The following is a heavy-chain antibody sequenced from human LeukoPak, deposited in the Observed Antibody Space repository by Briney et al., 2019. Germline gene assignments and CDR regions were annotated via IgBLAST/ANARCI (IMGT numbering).Heavy chain of an antibody. Sequence: PGGSLRLSCAASGFTFSDYWMHWVRQAPGKGLVWVSHTKTDGSVTDYADPVKGRFTISRDNARNTVYLQMHSLRAEDTAVYYCARDANRSFNYWGQGILVTVSS. V-gene: IGHV3-74*01. CDR3: ARDANRSFNY. J-gene: IGHJ4*02. CDR2: TKTDGSVT. CDR1: GFTFSDYW.